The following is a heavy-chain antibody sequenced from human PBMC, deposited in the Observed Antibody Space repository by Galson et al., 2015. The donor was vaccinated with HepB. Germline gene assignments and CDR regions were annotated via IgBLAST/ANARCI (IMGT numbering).Heavy chain of an antibody. D-gene: IGHD3-22*01. CDR2: ISAYNGDT. V-gene: IGHV1-18*01. Sequence: SVKVSCKASGYTFTSYGFSWVRQAPGQGLEWMGWISAYNGDTNYPQNLQGRVTMTTDTSTNTAYMELRSLTSDDTAVYYCARDEGYYESGGLAYWGQGTQVTVSS. CDR3: ARDEGYYESGGLAY. J-gene: IGHJ4*02. CDR1: GYTFTSYG.